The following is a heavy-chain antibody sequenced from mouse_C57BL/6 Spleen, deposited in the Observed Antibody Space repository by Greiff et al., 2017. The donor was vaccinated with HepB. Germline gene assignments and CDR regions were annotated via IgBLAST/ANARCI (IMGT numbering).Heavy chain of an antibody. J-gene: IGHJ3*01. Sequence: EVKLMESGAELVRPGASVKLSCTASGFNIKDDYMHWVKQRPEQGLEWIGWIDPENGDTEYASKFQGKATITADTSSNTAYLQLSSLTSEVTAVYYCTTSGGGFAYWGQGTLVTVSA. CDR3: TTSGGGFAY. D-gene: IGHD3-1*01. V-gene: IGHV14-4*01. CDR1: GFNIKDDY. CDR2: IDPENGDT.